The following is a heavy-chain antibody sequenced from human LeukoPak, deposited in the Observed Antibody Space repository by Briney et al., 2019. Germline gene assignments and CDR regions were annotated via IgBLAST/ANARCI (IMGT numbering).Heavy chain of an antibody. V-gene: IGHV3-21*01. CDR2: ISSSSSYI. Sequence: GGSLRLSCAASGFTLSRYSMNWVRQAPGKGLEWVSSISSSSSYIYYADSVKGRFTISRDNAKNSLYLQMNSLRAEDTAVYYCARLYDGSAYHADHFDYWGQGTLVIVSS. CDR1: GFTLSRYS. D-gene: IGHD3-22*01. CDR3: ARLYDGSAYHADHFDY. J-gene: IGHJ4*02.